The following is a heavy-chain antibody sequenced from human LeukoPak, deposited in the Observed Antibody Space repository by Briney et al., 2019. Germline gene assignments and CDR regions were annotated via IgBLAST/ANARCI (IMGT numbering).Heavy chain of an antibody. CDR3: ARHTPPPTYYYDSSGYADAFDI. CDR1: GGSISSYY. V-gene: IGHV4-59*08. CDR2: IYYSGST. Sequence: SETLSLTCTVSGGSISSYYWSWIRQPPGKGLEWIGYIYYSGSTNYNPSLKSRVTISVDTSKNQFSLKLSSVTAADTAVYYCARHTPPPTYYYDSSGYADAFDIWGQGTMVTVSS. D-gene: IGHD3-22*01. J-gene: IGHJ3*02.